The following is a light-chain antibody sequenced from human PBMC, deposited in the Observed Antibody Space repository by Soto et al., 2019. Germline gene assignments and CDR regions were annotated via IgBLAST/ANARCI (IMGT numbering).Light chain of an antibody. CDR3: QQYNNWWT. Sequence: EIVMTQSPDTLSVSPGERATHSCRASQSVSSSYLAWYQQKPGQAPRLLLYGASTRATGILARFSGSGSETGFTLTISSPQSEDSAVYYCQQYNNWWTFGQGTK. J-gene: IGKJ1*01. V-gene: IGKV3-15*01. CDR2: GAS. CDR1: QSVSSSY.